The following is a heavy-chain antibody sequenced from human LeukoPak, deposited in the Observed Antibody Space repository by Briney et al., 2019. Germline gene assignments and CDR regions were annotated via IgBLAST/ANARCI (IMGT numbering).Heavy chain of an antibody. D-gene: IGHD3-10*01. CDR3: ARGSGVRGVSILDY. J-gene: IGHJ4*02. V-gene: IGHV4-39*01. CDR1: GGSISSSSYY. CDR2: IYYSGST. Sequence: SETLSLTCTVSGGSISSSSYYWGWIRQPPGKGLEWIGSIYYSGSTYYNPSLKSRVTISVDTSKNQFSLKLSSVTAADTAVYYCARGSGVRGVSILDYWGQGTLVTVSS.